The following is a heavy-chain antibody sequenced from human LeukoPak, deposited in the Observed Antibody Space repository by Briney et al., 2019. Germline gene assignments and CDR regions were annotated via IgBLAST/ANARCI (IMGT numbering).Heavy chain of an antibody. CDR2: ISGGPV. J-gene: IGHJ3*02. D-gene: IGHD2-8*01. CDR1: GFTFSNYA. Sequence: GGSLRLSCAASGFTFSNYAMTWVRQAPGKGLEWVSSISGGPVYYADSVKGRFTISRDNSKNTLFLQMNSLRAEDTAKYYCAKDSYSHNGIFDALDIWGQGTMVTVSS. V-gene: IGHV3-23*01. CDR3: AKDSYSHNGIFDALDI.